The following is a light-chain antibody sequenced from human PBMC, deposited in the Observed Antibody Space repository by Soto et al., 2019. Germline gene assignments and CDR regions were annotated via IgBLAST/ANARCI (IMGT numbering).Light chain of an antibody. Sequence: EIVLTQSPGTLSLSPGERGTLSCRASQSVSSSYLAWYQQKPGQAPRLLIYGASSRATGIPNRFSASGSGTDFTLTISRLEPEDFAVHYCQQYGSSRQTFGQGTKVEIK. V-gene: IGKV3-20*01. CDR1: QSVSSSY. CDR2: GAS. CDR3: QQYGSSRQT. J-gene: IGKJ1*01.